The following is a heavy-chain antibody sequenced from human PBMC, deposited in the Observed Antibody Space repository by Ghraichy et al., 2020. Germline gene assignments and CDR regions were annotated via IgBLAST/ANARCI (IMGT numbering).Heavy chain of an antibody. J-gene: IGHJ5*02. Sequence: GGSLRLSCAASGFSFSADGMHWVRQAPGKGVEWVAFIWQDGGDKYYADSVKGRFTISRDNSKNTLYLQMNSLRIADTAVYYCAKRDIRGGWFDPWGQGTLVTVSS. V-gene: IGHV3-30*02. D-gene: IGHD3-10*01. CDR2: IWQDGGDK. CDR3: AKRDIRGGWFDP. CDR1: GFSFSADG.